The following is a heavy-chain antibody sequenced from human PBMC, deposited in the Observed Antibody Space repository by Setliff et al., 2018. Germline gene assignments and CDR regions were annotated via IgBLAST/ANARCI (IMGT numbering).Heavy chain of an antibody. CDR3: ARHGLQFLEWLSAFDY. D-gene: IGHD3-3*01. V-gene: IGHV4-38-2*01. J-gene: IGHJ4*02. Sequence: PSETLSLTCAVSGYSISSAYYWGWIRQPPGKGLEWIGSIYHSGSTYYNPSLKSRLTISVDTSKNQFSLKLTSVTAADTAVYYCARHGLQFLEWLSAFDYWGQGTLVTVSS. CDR1: GYSISSAYY. CDR2: IYHSGST.